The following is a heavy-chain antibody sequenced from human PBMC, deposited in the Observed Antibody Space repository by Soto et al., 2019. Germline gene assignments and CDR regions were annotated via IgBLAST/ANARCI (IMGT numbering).Heavy chain of an antibody. D-gene: IGHD3-22*01. CDR2: INHSGST. J-gene: IGHJ3*02. CDR3: ARGRGYYDAFDI. Sequence: QVQLQQWGAGLLKPSETLSLTCAVYGGSFSGYYWSWIRQPPGKGMEWIGEINHSGSTNYNPSLKSRVTISVDTSKNQFSLELSSVTAADTAVYYCARGRGYYDAFDIWGQGTMVTVSS. CDR1: GGSFSGYY. V-gene: IGHV4-34*01.